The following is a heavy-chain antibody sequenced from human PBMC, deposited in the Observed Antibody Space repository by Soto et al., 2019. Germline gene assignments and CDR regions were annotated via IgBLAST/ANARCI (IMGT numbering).Heavy chain of an antibody. CDR1: GITFSNFI. CDR2: ISSTSTTI. V-gene: IGHV3-48*02. J-gene: IGHJ3*02. CDR3: ARDRSSSSFYLGAFDI. Sequence: GGSLRLSCAASGITFSNFIMNWVRQAPGKGLEWVLYISSTSTTIYYADSVKGRFTISRDNAKNSLYLQMNSLRDEDTAVYYCARDRSSSSFYLGAFDIWGQGTMVTVSS. D-gene: IGHD6-6*01.